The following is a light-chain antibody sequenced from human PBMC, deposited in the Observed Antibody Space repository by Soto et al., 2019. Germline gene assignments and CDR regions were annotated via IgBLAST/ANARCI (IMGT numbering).Light chain of an antibody. Sequence: EIVMTQSPSTLSVSTGERATLSCRASQSVSSSLAWYQQKPGQAPRLLIYGASARATGFPARFSASGSGTEFTLTISSLQSEDFAVYYCQQYNNWPWTFGQGTKVDI. CDR1: QSVSSS. CDR2: GAS. V-gene: IGKV3-15*01. CDR3: QQYNNWPWT. J-gene: IGKJ1*01.